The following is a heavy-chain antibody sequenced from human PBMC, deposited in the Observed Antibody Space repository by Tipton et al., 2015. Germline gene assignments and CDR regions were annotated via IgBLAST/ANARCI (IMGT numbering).Heavy chain of an antibody. CDR3: ARDSGYGTVAH. CDR1: GGSFSGYY. D-gene: IGHD5-12*01. V-gene: IGHV4-31*11. CDR2: IYYSGIT. Sequence: TLSLTCAVYGGSFSGYYWSWIRQHPGKGLEWIGYIYYSGITYYNPSLTSRVTISVDTSKNQFSLKLTSVTAADTAVYYCARDSGYGTVAHWGRGSLVTVSS. J-gene: IGHJ5*02.